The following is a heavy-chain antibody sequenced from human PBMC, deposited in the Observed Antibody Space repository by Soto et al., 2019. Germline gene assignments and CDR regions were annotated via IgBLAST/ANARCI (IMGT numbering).Heavy chain of an antibody. Sequence: PGGSLRLSCAASGFTFRNYGMNWVRQAPGKGLEWVSYIGIGSSTTYYADSVKGRFTISRDNAKNSLYLQMNSLRAEDTAVYYCAKDQGSSWYEIDYWGQGTLVTVSS. V-gene: IGHV3-48*01. CDR3: AKDQGSSWYEIDY. CDR1: GFTFRNYG. D-gene: IGHD6-13*01. J-gene: IGHJ4*02. CDR2: IGIGSSTT.